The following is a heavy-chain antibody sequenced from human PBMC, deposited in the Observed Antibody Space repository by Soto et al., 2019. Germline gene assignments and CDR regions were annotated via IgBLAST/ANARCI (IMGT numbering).Heavy chain of an antibody. CDR2: LSGSGGTT. V-gene: IGHV3-23*01. CDR3: AKQRAGYGSGSDTYYFDF. D-gene: IGHD3-10*01. CDR1: GFTFNTYA. J-gene: IGHJ4*02. Sequence: EVQLLESGGGLVQPGGSLRLSCSTSGFTFNTYAMNWVRQAPGKGLEWVSALSGSGGTTYYADSGRGRFTISRDNSKNTLFLQMSSLRAEDTALYYCAKQRAGYGSGSDTYYFDFWGQGTLVTVSS.